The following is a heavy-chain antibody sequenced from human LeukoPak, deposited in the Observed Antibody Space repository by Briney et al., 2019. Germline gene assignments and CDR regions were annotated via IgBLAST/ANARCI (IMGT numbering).Heavy chain of an antibody. D-gene: IGHD3-9*01. J-gene: IGHJ3*02. CDR3: ARHRPTGSSLTGYYSHDAFDI. V-gene: IGHV4-59*08. Sequence: KPSETLSLPCTVAGGSISSYYWSWIRQPPGKGLEWIGYIYYSGSTNCNPSLKSRVTISVDTSKNQFSLKLSSVTAADTAVYYCARHRPTGSSLTGYYSHDAFDIWGQGTMVTVSS. CDR1: GGSISSYY. CDR2: IYYSGST.